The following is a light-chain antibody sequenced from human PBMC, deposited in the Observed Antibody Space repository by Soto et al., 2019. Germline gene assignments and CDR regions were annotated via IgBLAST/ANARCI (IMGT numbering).Light chain of an antibody. CDR2: DVN. CDR1: SSDVGGYNY. V-gene: IGLV2-14*01. CDR3: SSYTSRSLRV. J-gene: IGLJ2*01. Sequence: QSALTQPASVSGALGQSITISCTGTSSDVGGYNYVSWYQQYPGKAPKVMIYDVNNRPSGVSNRFSGSKSGNTASLTISGLQAEDEADYYCSSYTSRSLRVFGGGTKLNVL.